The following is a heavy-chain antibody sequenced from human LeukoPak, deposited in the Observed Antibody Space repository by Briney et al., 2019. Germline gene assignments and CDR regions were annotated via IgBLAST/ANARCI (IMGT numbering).Heavy chain of an antibody. V-gene: IGHV1-46*01. CDR2: INPSGGSA. Sequence: ASVKVSCKASGYTFTTCYMRWVRQAPGQGLEWMGVINPSGGSASYAQKFQGRVTVTRDLSTSTVSMDLTSLRSDDTAVYYCARGRHAVVIPAHVSREDNWFDPWGPGTLVTVSS. CDR1: GYTFTTCY. CDR3: ARGRHAVVIPAHVSREDNWFDP. J-gene: IGHJ5*02. D-gene: IGHD2-15*01.